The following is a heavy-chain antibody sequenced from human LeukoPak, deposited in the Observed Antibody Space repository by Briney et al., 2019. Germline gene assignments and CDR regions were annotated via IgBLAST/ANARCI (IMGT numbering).Heavy chain of an antibody. CDR1: GITFSKYW. CDR2: ISSDGSST. J-gene: IGHJ4*02. CDR3: AKGGGKVQDY. V-gene: IGHV3-74*01. D-gene: IGHD4-23*01. Sequence: PGGSLRLSCAGSGITFSKYWMQWVRQAPGKGLVWVSRISSDGSSTNYADSVKGRFAISRDNAKNTLYLQMNSLRAEDTAVYYCAKGGGKVQDYWGQGTLVTVSS.